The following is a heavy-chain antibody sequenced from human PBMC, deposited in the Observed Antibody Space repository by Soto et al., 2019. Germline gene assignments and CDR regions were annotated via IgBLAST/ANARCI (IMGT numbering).Heavy chain of an antibody. CDR1: GDSISSSTYY. Sequence: SETLSLTCTVSGDSISSSTYYWGWIRQPPGKGLEWIGDIDYSESTNYNPSLMSRVTISVDTSKNQFSLKLSSVTAADTAVYYCARLNGYCISTNCHGYYGMDVWGQGTTVTVSS. J-gene: IGHJ6*02. V-gene: IGHV4-39*01. CDR2: IDYSEST. D-gene: IGHD2-2*01. CDR3: ARLNGYCISTNCHGYYGMDV.